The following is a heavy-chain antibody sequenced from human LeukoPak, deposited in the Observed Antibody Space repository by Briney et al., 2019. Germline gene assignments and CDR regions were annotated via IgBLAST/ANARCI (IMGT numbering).Heavy chain of an antibody. CDR1: GGSISSYY. CDR2: IYTSGST. Sequence: SETLSLTCTVSGGSISSYYWSWIRQPAGKGLEWIGRIYTSGSTNYNPSLKSRVTMSVDTSKNQFSLKLSSVTAADTAVYYCARGGRRQPDSSYYFDYWGQGTLVTVSS. D-gene: IGHD3-16*01. J-gene: IGHJ4*02. CDR3: ARGGRRQPDSSYYFDY. V-gene: IGHV4-4*07.